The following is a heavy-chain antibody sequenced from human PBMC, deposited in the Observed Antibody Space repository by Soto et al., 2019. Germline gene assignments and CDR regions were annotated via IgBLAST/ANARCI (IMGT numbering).Heavy chain of an antibody. Sequence: AGGSLRLSCAASGFTFSNAWMSWVRQAPGKGLEWVGRIKSKTDGGTTDYAAPVKGRFTISRDDSKNTLYLQMNSLKTEDTAVYYCTTTAPYSSSWDYYYYGMDVWGQGTTVTVSS. D-gene: IGHD6-6*01. CDR1: GFTFSNAW. CDR2: IKSKTDGGTT. J-gene: IGHJ6*02. CDR3: TTTAPYSSSWDYYYYGMDV. V-gene: IGHV3-15*01.